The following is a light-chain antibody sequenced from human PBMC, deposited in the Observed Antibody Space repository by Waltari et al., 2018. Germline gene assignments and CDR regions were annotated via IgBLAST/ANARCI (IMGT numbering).Light chain of an antibody. CDR2: SAS. Sequence: VILTQSPATLSVSPGERVTLSCRASQSVSSYLAWYQQKPGQAPRLLIHSASSRATGIPDRFSGSGSGTEFTLTISSLEPEDVGVYHCYQHSRGYSFGQGTKVEIK. CDR1: QSVSSY. CDR3: YQHSRGYS. V-gene: IGKV3-11*01. J-gene: IGKJ2*03.